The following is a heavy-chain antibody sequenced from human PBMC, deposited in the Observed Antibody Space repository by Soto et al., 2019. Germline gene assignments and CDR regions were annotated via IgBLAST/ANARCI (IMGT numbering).Heavy chain of an antibody. V-gene: IGHV3-48*04. D-gene: IGHD1-26*01. CDR1: GFTFSSYS. Sequence: GGSLRLSCAASGFTFSSYSMNWVRQAPGKGLEWVSYISSSSSTIYYADSVKGRFTISRDNAKNSLYLQMNSLRAEDTAVYYGARDRSWELQGEGADYYYGMDDWGQGTTVTVSS. J-gene: IGHJ6*02. CDR3: ARDRSWELQGEGADYYYGMDD. CDR2: ISSSSSTI.